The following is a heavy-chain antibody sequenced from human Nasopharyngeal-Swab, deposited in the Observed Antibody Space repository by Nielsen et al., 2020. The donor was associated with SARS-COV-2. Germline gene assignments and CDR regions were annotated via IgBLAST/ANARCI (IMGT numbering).Heavy chain of an antibody. J-gene: IGHJ6*02. V-gene: IGHV3-48*02. CDR3: ARERELRGVYYYYYGMDV. Sequence: VRQMPGKGLEWVSYISSSSSTTYYADSVKGRFTISRDNAKNSLYLQMNSLRDEDTAVYYCARERELRGVYYYYYGMDVWGQGTTVTVSS. CDR2: ISSSSSTT. D-gene: IGHD1-26*01.